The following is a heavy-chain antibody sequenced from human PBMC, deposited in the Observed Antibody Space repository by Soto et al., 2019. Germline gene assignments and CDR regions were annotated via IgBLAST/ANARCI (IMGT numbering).Heavy chain of an antibody. CDR2: IFYSGNT. J-gene: IGHJ4*02. CDR1: GGSINSYY. Sequence: QVQLQESGPGLVKPSETLSLTCTVSGGSINSYYWCWIRQSPGKGLELIGYIFYSGNTNYNPSLNSRVTLSVDTSKNQFSLKLTSVTAADTAVYYCARHAPGGPFDSWGQGTLVTVSS. CDR3: ARHAPGGPFDS. V-gene: IGHV4-59*08.